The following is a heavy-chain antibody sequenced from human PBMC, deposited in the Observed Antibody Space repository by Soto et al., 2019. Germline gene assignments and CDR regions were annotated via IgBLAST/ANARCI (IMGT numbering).Heavy chain of an antibody. CDR1: GGSISSGNFY. Sequence: QVQLQESGPGLVKPSETLSLTCTVSGGSISSGNFYWSWIRQPPGKGPEWIGYIYDSGRTYYNPSLKSRVTVSVDTSKNQFSLRLSSVTAADTAVYYCARGPTMTTDYWGQGTLVTVSS. CDR3: ARGPTMTTDY. J-gene: IGHJ4*02. V-gene: IGHV4-30-4*01. D-gene: IGHD4-17*01. CDR2: IYDSGRT.